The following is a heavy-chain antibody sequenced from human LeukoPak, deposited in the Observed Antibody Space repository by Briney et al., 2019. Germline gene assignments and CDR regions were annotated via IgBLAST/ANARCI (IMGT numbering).Heavy chain of an antibody. CDR3: AIVLTYRLELRKGGGNWFDP. V-gene: IGHV1-24*01. CDR1: GYTLTELS. Sequence: GASVKVSCKVSGYTLTELSMHWVRQAPGKGLGWMGGFDPEDGETIYAQKFQGRVTMTEDTSTDTAYMELSSLRSEDTAVYYCAIVLTYRLELRKGGGNWFDPWGQGTLVTVSS. J-gene: IGHJ5*02. D-gene: IGHD1-7*01. CDR2: FDPEDGET.